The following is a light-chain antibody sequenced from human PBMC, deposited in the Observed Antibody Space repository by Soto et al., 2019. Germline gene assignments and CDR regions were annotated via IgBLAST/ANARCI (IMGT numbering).Light chain of an antibody. J-gene: IGKJ5*01. V-gene: IGKV3D-20*02. Sequence: EILLTQSPGTLSLSPGERATLSCRASQSVSSSYLAWYQQKPGQAPRLIIYGASSRANGIPDRFSGSGSGTDFTLTISRLEPEDFSVYYCQQRSDWLPITFGQGTRLEIK. CDR3: QQRSDWLPIT. CDR1: QSVSSSY. CDR2: GAS.